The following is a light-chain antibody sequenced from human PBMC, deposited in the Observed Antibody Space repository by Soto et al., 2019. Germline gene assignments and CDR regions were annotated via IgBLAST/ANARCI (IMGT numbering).Light chain of an antibody. Sequence: AIQMTQSPSSLSASVGDRVTITCRASQGIKNDLAWYQQKPGKDPKLLIYAASSLQSGVPSRFSGSGSGTDFTLTISSLQPEDFATYYCLQDYNYPYTFGQGTKVDIK. J-gene: IGKJ2*01. CDR1: QGIKND. CDR3: LQDYNYPYT. V-gene: IGKV1-6*01. CDR2: AAS.